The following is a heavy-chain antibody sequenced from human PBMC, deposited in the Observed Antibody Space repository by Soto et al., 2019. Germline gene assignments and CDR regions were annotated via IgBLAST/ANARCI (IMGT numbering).Heavy chain of an antibody. J-gene: IGHJ4*02. CDR2: IKGETDGGTT. D-gene: IGHD3-22*01. CDR3: TTGLSNGYYNFDY. CDR1: GFTFSNAW. V-gene: IGHV3-15*01. Sequence: GGSLRLSCAASGFTFSNAWMSWVRQAPGKGLEWVGRIKGETDGGTTDYAAPVKGRITISRDHSKDTLYLHMNSLKTEDTAVYYCTTGLSNGYYNFDYWGQGT.